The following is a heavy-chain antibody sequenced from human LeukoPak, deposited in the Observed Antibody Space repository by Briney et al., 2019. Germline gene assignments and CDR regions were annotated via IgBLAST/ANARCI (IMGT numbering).Heavy chain of an antibody. V-gene: IGHV3-30*03. CDR2: ISYDGSNK. CDR1: GFTFSSYG. D-gene: IGHD3-10*01. J-gene: IGHJ6*02. CDR3: ARDPYYYGSGTYGMDV. Sequence: GGSLRLSCAAYGFTFSSYGMHWVRQAPGKGLEWVAVISYDGSNKYYADSVEGRFTISRDNSKNTLYLQMNSLRAEDTAVYYCARDPYYYGSGTYGMDVWGQGTTVTVSS.